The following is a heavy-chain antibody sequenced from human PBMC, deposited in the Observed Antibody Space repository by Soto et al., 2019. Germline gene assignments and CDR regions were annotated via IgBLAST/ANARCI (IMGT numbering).Heavy chain of an antibody. CDR2: INGDGSST. D-gene: IGHD3-10*01. J-gene: IGHJ4*02. CDR1: GLTCSTYW. Sequence: EVQLVESGGGLVQPGGSLTLSCAASGLTCSTYWMHWVRQGPGKGLVLVSRINGDGSSTWYADFLKGRLTISRDNAKNTLYLQMNSLRAEDTAVYYCAREMLGSSLRTPDHWGQGTLVTVSS. V-gene: IGHV3-74*01. CDR3: AREMLGSSLRTPDH.